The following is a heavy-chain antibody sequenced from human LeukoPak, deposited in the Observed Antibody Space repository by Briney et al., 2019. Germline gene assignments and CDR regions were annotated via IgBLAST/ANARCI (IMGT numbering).Heavy chain of an antibody. J-gene: IGHJ4*02. Sequence: PSQTLSLTCTVSGGSITSGGFCWSWIRQHPGKGLEWIGHIYYSGNTYYNPSLKSRVLMSVDTSKNQFSLKLSSVTAADTAVYYCARTKYYYDSSGYLYYFDYWGQGTLVTVSS. CDR1: GGSITSGGFC. CDR2: IYYSGNT. CDR3: ARTKYYYDSSGYLYYFDY. V-gene: IGHV4-31*03. D-gene: IGHD3-22*01.